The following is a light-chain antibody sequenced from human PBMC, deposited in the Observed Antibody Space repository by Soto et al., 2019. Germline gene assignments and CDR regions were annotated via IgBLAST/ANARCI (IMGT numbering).Light chain of an antibody. CDR3: QQYNNLPQT. J-gene: IGKJ1*01. V-gene: IGKV3-15*01. Sequence: EIVMTQSPATLSVSPGERAALSCRASQSVSSNLAWYQQKPGQAPRLLIDGASTRATGIPARFSGSVSGTEFTLTISSLQSEDLAVYYCQQYNNLPQTFGQGTKVEIK. CDR1: QSVSSN. CDR2: GAS.